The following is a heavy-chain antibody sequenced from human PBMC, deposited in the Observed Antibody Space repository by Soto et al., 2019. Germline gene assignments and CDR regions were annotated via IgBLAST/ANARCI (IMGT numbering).Heavy chain of an antibody. CDR2: MYFGGSF. V-gene: IGHV4-59*02. CDR1: GASVSDGY. J-gene: IGHJ5*02. CDR3: ARSYYDSTGFAVDP. Sequence: SETLSLTXTVSGASVSDGYWSWIRQPPGKGLEWIGFMYFGGSFNYNPSLSSRVTLSVETSKNQFSMKVTSVTASDTAVYYCARSYYDSTGFAVDPWGQGTLVNVS. D-gene: IGHD3-22*01.